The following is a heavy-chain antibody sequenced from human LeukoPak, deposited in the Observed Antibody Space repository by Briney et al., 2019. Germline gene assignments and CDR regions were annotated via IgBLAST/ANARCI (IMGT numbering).Heavy chain of an antibody. CDR2: FFGSDDST. CDR1: GFSFSSAA. D-gene: IGHD6-19*01. Sequence: PGGSLRLSCAGSGFSFSSAAMSWVRQAPGKGLEWVSAFFGSDDSTHYVDSVKGRFTVSRDSSKNTLDLQMNSLRAEDTAVYYCTKEAYSNGWYGAYWGQGTLVTVSS. CDR3: TKEAYSNGWYGAY. V-gene: IGHV3-23*01. J-gene: IGHJ4*02.